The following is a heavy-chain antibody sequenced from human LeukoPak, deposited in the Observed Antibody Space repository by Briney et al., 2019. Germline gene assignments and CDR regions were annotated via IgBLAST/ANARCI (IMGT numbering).Heavy chain of an antibody. CDR2: FDPEDGET. V-gene: IGHV1-24*01. J-gene: IGHJ4*02. CDR3: ATSTRSGYYQWGLDY. Sequence: ASVKVSCKVSGYTLTELSMHWVRQAPGKGLEWMGGFDPEDGETIYAQKFHGRVTMTEDTSTDTAYMELSSLRSEDTAVYYCATSTRSGYYQWGLDYWGQGTLVTVSS. CDR1: GYTLTELS. D-gene: IGHD3-22*01.